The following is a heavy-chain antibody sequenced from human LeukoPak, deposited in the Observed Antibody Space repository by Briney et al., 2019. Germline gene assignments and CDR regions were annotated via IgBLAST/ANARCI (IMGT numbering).Heavy chain of an antibody. CDR2: IYYSGST. CDR3: ARDLLNEGNHLDY. D-gene: IGHD4-23*01. V-gene: IGHV4-30-4*01. J-gene: IGHJ4*02. Sequence: MTSQTLSLTCTVSGGSISSGDYYWSWIRQPPGKGLEWIGYIYYSGSTYYNPSLKSRVTISVDTSKNQFSLKLSSVTAADTAVYHCARDLLNEGNHLDYWGQGTLVTVSS. CDR1: GGSISSGDYY.